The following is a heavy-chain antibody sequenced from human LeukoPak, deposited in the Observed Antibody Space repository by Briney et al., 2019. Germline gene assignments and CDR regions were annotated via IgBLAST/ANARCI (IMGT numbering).Heavy chain of an antibody. V-gene: IGHV3-23*01. CDR1: VFTFNGYA. D-gene: IGHD5-24*01. CDR2: LCTSASTA. CDR3: VKPVYNTRRWAFDV. J-gene: IGHJ3*01. Sequence: TGVPLRLSCAASVFTFNGYAMIWLRQAPGKGLEGGSVLCTSASTARYATSVKGRFTITRHNSETTLYFHLNSLRAEDKAVSYCVKPVYNTRRWAFDVWGQGSLVTVSS.